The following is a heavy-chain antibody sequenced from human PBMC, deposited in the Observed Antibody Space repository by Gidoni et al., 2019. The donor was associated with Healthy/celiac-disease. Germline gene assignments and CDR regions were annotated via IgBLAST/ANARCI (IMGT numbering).Heavy chain of an antibody. CDR1: GGSFSGYY. CDR2: INHSGST. J-gene: IGHJ4*02. CDR3: ARDEVVVAAIYRSLVY. V-gene: IGHV4-34*01. D-gene: IGHD2-15*01. Sequence: QVQLQQWGAGLLKPSETLSLTCAVYGGSFSGYYWSWIRQPPGKGLEWIGEINHSGSTNYNPSLKSRVTISVDTSKNQFSLKLSSVTAADTAVYYCARDEVVVAAIYRSLVYWGQGTLVTVSS.